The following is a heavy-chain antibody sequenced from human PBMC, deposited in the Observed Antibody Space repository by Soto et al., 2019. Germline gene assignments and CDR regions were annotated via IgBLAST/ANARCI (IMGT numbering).Heavy chain of an antibody. D-gene: IGHD3-10*01. Sequence: GGSLRLSCAASGFMFRSYVMSWVRQAPGKGLEWVSSISGSGASTYYADSVKGRFTTSRDDSKNTMSLQMNSLRADDTAVYYCAKTREIRGVVHENSGQGTLVTVSS. CDR1: GFMFRSYV. J-gene: IGHJ4*02. V-gene: IGHV3-23*01. CDR3: AKTREIRGVVHEN. CDR2: ISGSGAST.